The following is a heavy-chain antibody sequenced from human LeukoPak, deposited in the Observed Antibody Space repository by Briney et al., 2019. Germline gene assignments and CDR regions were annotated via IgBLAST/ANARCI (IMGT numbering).Heavy chain of an antibody. Sequence: PGGSLRLSCAASGFTFSTYAMSWVRQAPVKGLEWVSAMTGTGGNTYYADSVKGRFTISRDNSKKTLYLQMNSLRAEDTAVYYCARYNSGVDYWGQGTLVTVSS. CDR1: GFTFSTYA. CDR3: ARYNSGVDY. CDR2: MTGTGGNT. D-gene: IGHD6-19*01. V-gene: IGHV3-23*01. J-gene: IGHJ4*02.